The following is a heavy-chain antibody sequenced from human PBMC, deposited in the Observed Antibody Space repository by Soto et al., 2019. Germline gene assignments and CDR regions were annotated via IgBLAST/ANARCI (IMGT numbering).Heavy chain of an antibody. CDR3: ARVKRYYDILTGYWNKWFDP. Sequence: KASETLSLTCTVSGGSVSSGSYYWSWIRQPPGKGLEWIGYMYYSGSTNYNPSLKSRVTISVDTSKNQFSLKLSSVTAADTAVYYCARVKRYYDILTGYWNKWFDPWGQGILVTVSS. D-gene: IGHD3-9*01. J-gene: IGHJ5*02. V-gene: IGHV4-61*01. CDR1: GGSVSSGSYY. CDR2: MYYSGST.